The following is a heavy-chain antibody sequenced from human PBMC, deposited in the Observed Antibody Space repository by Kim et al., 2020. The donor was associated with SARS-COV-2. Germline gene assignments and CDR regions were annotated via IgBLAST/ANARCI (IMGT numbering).Heavy chain of an antibody. CDR3: ARVPLGGGSLYFDY. D-gene: IGHD2-15*01. CDR2: IYYSGST. CDR1: GGSISSSSYY. Sequence: SETLSLTCTVSGGSISSSSYYWGWIRQPPGKGLEWIGSIYYSGSTYYNPSLKSRVTISVDTSKNQFSLKLSSVTAADTAVYYCARVPLGGGSLYFDYWGQGNLVTVSS. J-gene: IGHJ4*02. V-gene: IGHV4-39*01.